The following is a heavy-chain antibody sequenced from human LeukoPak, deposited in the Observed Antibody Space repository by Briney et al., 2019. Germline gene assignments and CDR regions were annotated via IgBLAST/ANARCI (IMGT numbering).Heavy chain of an antibody. J-gene: IGHJ3*02. CDR1: GGSSSGYY. V-gene: IGHV4-34*01. Sequence: SETLSLTCAVYGGSSSGYYWSWIRQPPGKGLEWIGEINHSGSTNYNPSLKSRVTISVDTSKNQFSLKLSSVTAADTAVYYCARGSVLRFLEWTWSARQNAFDIWGQGTMVTVSS. CDR3: ARGSVLRFLEWTWSARQNAFDI. D-gene: IGHD3-3*01. CDR2: INHSGST.